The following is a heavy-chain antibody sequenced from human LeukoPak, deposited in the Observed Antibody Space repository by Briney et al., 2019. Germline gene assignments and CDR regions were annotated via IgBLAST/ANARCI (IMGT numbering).Heavy chain of an antibody. CDR1: GGTFSSYA. CDR3: AREVPTVVTHDAFDI. CDR2: IIPILGIA. V-gene: IGHV1-69*04. D-gene: IGHD4-23*01. J-gene: IGHJ3*02. Sequence: SVKVSCKASGGTFSSYAISWVRQAPGQGLEWMGRIIPILGIANYAQKFQGRVTITADKSTSTAYMELSSLGSEDTAVYYCAREVPTVVTHDAFDIWGQGTMVTVSS.